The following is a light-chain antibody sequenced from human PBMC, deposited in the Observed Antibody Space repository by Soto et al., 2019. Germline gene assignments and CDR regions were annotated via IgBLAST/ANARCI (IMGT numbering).Light chain of an antibody. CDR1: QSIGSK. V-gene: IGKV1-39*01. CDR3: QQSDSTPPT. CDR2: DAS. Sequence: DIEMTQFPSSLSASVGDRVTISCRASQSIGSKLNWYQQQPGKAPKFLIYDASTLQSGVPPRFSGSGSETDFTLTISSLQPEDFATYFCQQSDSTPPTVGGGTKLEIK. J-gene: IGKJ4*01.